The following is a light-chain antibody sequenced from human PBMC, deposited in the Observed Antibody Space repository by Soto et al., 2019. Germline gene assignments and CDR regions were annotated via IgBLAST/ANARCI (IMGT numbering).Light chain of an antibody. CDR1: QSVTSN. Sequence: EIVLTQSPGTLSLSPWERATLSCRASQSVTSNLAWYQQKPGQAPRLLMYGVSTRATGIPARFGGSGSATEFTLTISSLQSEDFAVYYCQQYNNWFPITFGQGTRLE. V-gene: IGKV3-15*01. CDR2: GVS. J-gene: IGKJ5*01. CDR3: QQYNNWFPIT.